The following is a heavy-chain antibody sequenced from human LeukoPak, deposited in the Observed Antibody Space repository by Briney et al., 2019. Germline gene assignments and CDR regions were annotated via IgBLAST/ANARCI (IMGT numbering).Heavy chain of an antibody. Sequence: ASVKVSCKASGYSFTSHYMHWVRQAPGQGLEWMGLINPSGSSTLYAQKFQGRVTMTRDMSTTTDYMELSSLRSDDTAVYYCAREDIVLMVYSTGFDYWGQGTLVTVSS. J-gene: IGHJ4*02. CDR1: GYSFTSHY. CDR3: AREDIVLMVYSTGFDY. V-gene: IGHV1-46*01. D-gene: IGHD2-8*01. CDR2: INPSGSST.